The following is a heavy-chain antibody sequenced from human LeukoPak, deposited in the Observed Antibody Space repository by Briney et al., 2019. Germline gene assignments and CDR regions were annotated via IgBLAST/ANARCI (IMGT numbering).Heavy chain of an antibody. CDR1: GFTFSSYY. V-gene: IGHV3-7*03. J-gene: IGHJ4*02. Sequence: PGGSLRLSCAASGFTFSSYYMSWVRQAPGKGLEWVANIKQDGSEKYYVDSVKGRFTISRDNAKNSLYLQMNSLRAEDTAVYYCARDDGGSYFSVFFVWGQGTLVTVPP. D-gene: IGHD1-26*01. CDR3: ARDDGGSYFSVFFV. CDR2: IKQDGSEK.